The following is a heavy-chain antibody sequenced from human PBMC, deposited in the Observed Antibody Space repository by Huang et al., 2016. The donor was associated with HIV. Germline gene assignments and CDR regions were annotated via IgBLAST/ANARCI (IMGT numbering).Heavy chain of an antibody. CDR1: GYTFSSSF. CDR3: ARLGPHRSRSYFDY. V-gene: IGHV1-46*01. J-gene: IGHJ4*02. D-gene: IGHD7-27*01. Sequence: QVQLVQSGAEVKKPGASVKVSCKASGYTFSSSFLHWVRPAPGQGPEGLGIINPSRGVTTYAQKFQGRLTMTRDTSTSTIYMELRSLRSEDTAVYYCARLGPHRSRSYFDYWGQGTLVTVSS. CDR2: INPSRGVT.